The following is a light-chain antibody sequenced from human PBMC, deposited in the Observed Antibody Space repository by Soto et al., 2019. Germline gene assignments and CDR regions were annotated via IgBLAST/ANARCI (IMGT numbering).Light chain of an antibody. CDR2: EVN. V-gene: IGLV2-8*01. Sequence: QSALTQPPSASGSPGQSVTISCTGTNSDIGGYNYVSWYRQNPGKAPKLMIYEVNKRPSGVPDRFSGSKSDNTASLTVSGLQAEDEADYYCSSYAGNNILLFGGGTKLTVL. CDR3: SSYAGNNILL. J-gene: IGLJ3*02. CDR1: NSDIGGYNY.